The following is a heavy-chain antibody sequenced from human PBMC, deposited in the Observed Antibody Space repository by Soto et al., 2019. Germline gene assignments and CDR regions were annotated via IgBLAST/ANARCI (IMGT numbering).Heavy chain of an antibody. CDR2: ISDDGDKR. CDR1: GFTFVNYG. V-gene: IGHV3-30*18. D-gene: IGHD1-26*01. CDR3: AKARVRIVGANSFDY. Sequence: WGSLRLSCVGSGFTFVNYGIHFFRHPPVKGLEWVALISDDGDKRYYADSVRGRLIISRDNSKDTLYLQMNSLGPDDTAVYFCAKARVRIVGANSFDYWGQGTPVTVSS. J-gene: IGHJ4*02.